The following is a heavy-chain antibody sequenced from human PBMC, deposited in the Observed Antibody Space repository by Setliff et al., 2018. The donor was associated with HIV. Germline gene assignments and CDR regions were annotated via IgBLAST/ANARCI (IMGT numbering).Heavy chain of an antibody. CDR1: GYIFTSYY. Sequence: CKASGYIFTSYYMHWVRQAPGQGLEWLGVINPSGGSTDYAQTFKDRVTMTKDTSTATVNMELRSLTSDDTAVYYCARGGIAAADKRDINFWGQGTMVTVSS. D-gene: IGHD6-13*01. CDR2: INPSGGST. CDR3: ARGGIAAADKRDINF. V-gene: IGHV1-46*01. J-gene: IGHJ3*01.